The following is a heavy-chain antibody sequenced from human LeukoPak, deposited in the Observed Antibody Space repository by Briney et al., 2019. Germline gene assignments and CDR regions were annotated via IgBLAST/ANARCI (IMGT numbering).Heavy chain of an antibody. CDR1: GYIFSIYW. V-gene: IGHV5-51*01. J-gene: IGHJ4*02. CDR2: IYPDDSDT. Sequence: GESLKISCKGSGYIFSIYWIAWVRQMPGEGLECMEIIYPDDSDTRYSPPFQGRVTISADKSINTAYLHWSSLEASDTAVYYCVRGGKDGYRYYDFWGQGTLVTVSS. D-gene: IGHD5-24*01. CDR3: VRGGKDGYRYYDF.